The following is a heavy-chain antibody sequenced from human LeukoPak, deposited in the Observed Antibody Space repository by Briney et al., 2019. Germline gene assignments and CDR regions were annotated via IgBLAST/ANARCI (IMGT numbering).Heavy chain of an antibody. Sequence: ASVTVSCKASGYTFTSYGISWVRQAPGQGLEWMGWISAYNGNTNYAQKLQGRVTMTTDTSTSTAYMELRSLRSDDTAVYYCARDSYSSGWYREPNFDYWGQGTLVTVSS. CDR3: ARDSYSSGWYREPNFDY. D-gene: IGHD6-19*01. CDR2: ISAYNGNT. J-gene: IGHJ4*02. CDR1: GYTFTSYG. V-gene: IGHV1-18*01.